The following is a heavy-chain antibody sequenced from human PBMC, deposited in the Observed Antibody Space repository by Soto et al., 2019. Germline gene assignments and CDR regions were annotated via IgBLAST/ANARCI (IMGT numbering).Heavy chain of an antibody. V-gene: IGHV4-34*01. CDR3: ARDRLSAGTCV. Sequence: SETLSLTCAVYGGSFSGYYWSWIRQPPGKGLEWIGEINHSGSTNYNPSLKSRVTISVDTSKNQFSLKLSSVTAADTAVYYCARDRLSAGTCVWGQGTLVTVSS. CDR1: GGSFSGYY. J-gene: IGHJ4*02. CDR2: INHSGST. D-gene: IGHD1-1*01.